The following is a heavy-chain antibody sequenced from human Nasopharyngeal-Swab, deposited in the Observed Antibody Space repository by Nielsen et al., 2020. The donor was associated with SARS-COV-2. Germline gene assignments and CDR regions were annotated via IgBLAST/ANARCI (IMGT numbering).Heavy chain of an antibody. CDR2: SYYSGST. D-gene: IGHD5-24*01. Sequence: ESLKISCAASGFTLSDYNMNWIRQPPGKGLEWVGYSYYSGSTNYNPSLKSRVTISVDTSKNQLSLKLSSVTAADTAVYYCASPVEMSTTWGQGTLVTVSS. V-gene: IGHV4-59*08. CDR1: GFTLSDYN. CDR3: ASPVEMSTT. J-gene: IGHJ5*02.